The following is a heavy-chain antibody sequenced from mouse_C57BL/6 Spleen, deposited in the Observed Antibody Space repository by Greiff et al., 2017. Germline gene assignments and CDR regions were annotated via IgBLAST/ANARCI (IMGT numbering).Heavy chain of an antibody. J-gene: IGHJ2*02. CDR3: SRRDGNSLRYFDY. D-gene: IGHD1-1*01. Sequence: EVQVVESGGDLVKPGESLKLSCAASGYTFSSYGMSWVRQTPDKRLEWVAAIGSVGCYTYYPDSVKGRFTISRDNAKNTLYLQMSSLKSEDTAMYYCSRRDGNSLRYFDYWGQGTSLTVSS. CDR2: IGSVGCYT. CDR1: GYTFSSYG. V-gene: IGHV5-6*01.